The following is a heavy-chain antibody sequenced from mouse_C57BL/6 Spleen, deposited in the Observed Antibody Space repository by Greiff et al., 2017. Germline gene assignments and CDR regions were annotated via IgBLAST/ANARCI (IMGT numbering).Heavy chain of an antibody. CDR3: ARTDYDGVFDD. Sequence: QVQLQQPGAELVRPGTSVKLSCKASGYTFTSYWMHWVKQRPGQGLEWIGVIDPSDSYTNYNQKFKGKATLTVDTSSSTAYMQHSTLSSEDSAVYYCARTDYDGVFDDWGQGATLTVSS. D-gene: IGHD2-4*01. J-gene: IGHJ2*01. CDR1: GYTFTSYW. V-gene: IGHV1-59*01. CDR2: IDPSDSYT.